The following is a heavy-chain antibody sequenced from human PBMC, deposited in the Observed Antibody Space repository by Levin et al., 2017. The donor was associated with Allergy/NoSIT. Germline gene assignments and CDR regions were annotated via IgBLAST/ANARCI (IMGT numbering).Heavy chain of an antibody. J-gene: IGHJ4*02. CDR3: ARCVAVAGTGGYYFHF. D-gene: IGHD6-19*01. CDR1: GDSVSSNSAA. V-gene: IGHV6-1*01. CDR2: TYYRSRWYN. Sequence: SETLSLTCAISGDSVSSNSAAWNWIRQSPSRGLEWLGRTYYRSRWYNDYAVSLRGRITINTDTSKNQFSLHLDSVTPEDTAVYYCARCVAVAGTGGYYFHFWGQGTLVTVSS.